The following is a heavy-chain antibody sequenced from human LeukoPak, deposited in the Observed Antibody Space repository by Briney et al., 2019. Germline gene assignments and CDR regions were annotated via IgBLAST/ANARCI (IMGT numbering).Heavy chain of an antibody. Sequence: PGRSLRLSCAASGFTFSSYGMHWVRQAPGKGLEWVAVISYDGSNKYYADSVKGRFTISRDNSKNTLYLQMNSLRAEDTAVYYCAKEHDYGDYGLGYWGQGTLATVSS. V-gene: IGHV3-30*18. J-gene: IGHJ4*02. D-gene: IGHD4-17*01. CDR3: AKEHDYGDYGLGY. CDR2: ISYDGSNK. CDR1: GFTFSSYG.